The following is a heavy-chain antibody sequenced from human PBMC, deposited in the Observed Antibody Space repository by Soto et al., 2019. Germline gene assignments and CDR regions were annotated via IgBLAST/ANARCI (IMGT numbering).Heavy chain of an antibody. D-gene: IGHD2-8*01. Sequence: GGSLRLSCAASGFTFSSYVMSWVRQAPGKGLEWVSTISAGGSSTYYADSVKGRFTISRDNSKNTLYLQMNSLRPEDTAVYYCAKEGALGLNYFDYWGQGTLVTVSS. V-gene: IGHV3-23*01. J-gene: IGHJ4*02. CDR2: ISAGGSST. CDR1: GFTFSSYV. CDR3: AKEGALGLNYFDY.